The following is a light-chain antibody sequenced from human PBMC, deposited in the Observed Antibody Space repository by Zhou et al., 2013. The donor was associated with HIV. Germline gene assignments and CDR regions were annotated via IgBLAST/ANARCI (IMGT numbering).Light chain of an antibody. CDR3: QQYNNWPPWT. J-gene: IGKJ1*01. CDR1: QSVSRK. Sequence: EIVMTQSPPATLSVSPGERATLSCRASQSVSRKLAWYQQKPGQAPRLLIYGASTRATGIPARFSGSGSGTEFTLTISSLQSEDFAVYYCQQYNNWPPWTFGQGTKVEIK. V-gene: IGKV3-15*01. CDR2: GAS.